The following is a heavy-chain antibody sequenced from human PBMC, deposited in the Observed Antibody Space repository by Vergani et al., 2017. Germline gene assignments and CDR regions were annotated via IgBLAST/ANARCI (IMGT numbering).Heavy chain of an antibody. D-gene: IGHD3-10*01. CDR2: ISGSGGST. CDR3: AKSQLWFGELLSSLFDY. J-gene: IGHJ4*02. V-gene: IGHV3-23*01. CDR1: GFTFSSYA. Sequence: EVQLLESGGGLVQPGGSLRLSCAASGFTFSSYAMSWVRQAPGKGLEWVSAISGSGGSTYYADSVKGRFTISRDNSKNTLYLQMNSLRAEDTAVYYCAKSQLWFGELLSSLFDYWGQGTLVTVSS.